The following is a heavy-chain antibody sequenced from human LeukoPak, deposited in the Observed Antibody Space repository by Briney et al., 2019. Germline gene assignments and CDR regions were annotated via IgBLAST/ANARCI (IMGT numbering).Heavy chain of an antibody. CDR1: GGSFSGYY. V-gene: IGHV4-34*01. D-gene: IGHD3-10*01. Sequence: SETLSLTCAVYGGSFSGYYWSWIRQPPGKGLEWIGEINHSGSTNYNPSLKSRVTISVDTSTNQLSLKLSSVTAADTAVYYCARMSPPRRDLWFGELFYLGEGWFDPWGQGTLVTVSS. CDR3: ARMSPPRRDLWFGELFYLGEGWFDP. CDR2: INHSGST. J-gene: IGHJ5*02.